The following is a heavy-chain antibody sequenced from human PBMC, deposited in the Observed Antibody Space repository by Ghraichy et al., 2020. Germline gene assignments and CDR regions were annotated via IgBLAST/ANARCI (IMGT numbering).Heavy chain of an antibody. J-gene: IGHJ6*02. Sequence: GGSLRLSCAASGFTFSGYWMRWVRQLPGKGLVWVSHIKTDGTTTNYADSVKGRFTISRDNAKNTLYLQMRSLRDEDTAVYYCVRGYNHAMDVWGQGITVTVSS. V-gene: IGHV3-74*01. CDR2: IKTDGTTT. CDR3: VRGYNHAMDV. CDR1: GFTFSGYW.